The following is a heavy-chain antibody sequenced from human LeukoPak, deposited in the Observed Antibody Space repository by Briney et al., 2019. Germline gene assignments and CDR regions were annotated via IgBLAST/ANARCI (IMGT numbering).Heavy chain of an antibody. CDR1: GFTFSTYA. V-gene: IGHV3-23*01. Sequence: GGSLRLSCSASGFTFSTYAMSWVRQPPGKGLEWVSAIRGSGDSTYYAESVKGRFTISRDNSKNTLYLQTNSLRAEDTAVYYCAKRFRGTSGLYYFDSWGQGTLVTVSS. D-gene: IGHD2/OR15-2a*01. CDR3: AKRFRGTSGLYYFDS. J-gene: IGHJ4*02. CDR2: IRGSGDST.